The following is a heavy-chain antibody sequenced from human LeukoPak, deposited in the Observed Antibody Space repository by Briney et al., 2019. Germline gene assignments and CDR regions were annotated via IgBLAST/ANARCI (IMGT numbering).Heavy chain of an antibody. J-gene: IGHJ4*02. CDR1: RYTFTGYY. CDR2: TNPNNADT. D-gene: IGHD2-15*01. CDR3: ARAYCSAGDCYEFDY. V-gene: IGHV1-2*02. Sequence: SVKVSCKTSRYTFTGYYIHWVRQAHGQGREWMGSTNPNNADTNYAQKFHGRVTMTRDTSISTAYMELSRLTSDDTAMYYCARAYCSAGDCYEFDYWGQVTLVTVSS.